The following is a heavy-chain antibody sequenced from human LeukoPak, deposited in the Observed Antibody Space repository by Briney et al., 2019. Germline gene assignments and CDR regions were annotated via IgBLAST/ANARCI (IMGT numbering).Heavy chain of an antibody. D-gene: IGHD2-2*02. J-gene: IGHJ6*02. CDR2: TYYRSKWST. CDR1: GDSVSSNSAA. CDR3: ARFPEYCSSTSCYSYGMDV. Sequence: SQTLSLTCAISGDSVSSNSAAWNWIRQSPSRGLEWLGRTYYRSKWSTYYAVSVKSRISINRDTSKNQISLQLNSVTPEDTAVYYCARFPEYCSSTSCYSYGMDVWGQGTTVTVSS. V-gene: IGHV6-1*01.